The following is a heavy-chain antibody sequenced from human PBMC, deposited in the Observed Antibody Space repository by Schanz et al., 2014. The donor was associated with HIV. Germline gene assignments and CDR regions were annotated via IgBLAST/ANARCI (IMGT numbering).Heavy chain of an antibody. V-gene: IGHV1-18*01. CDR2: ISAYNGNT. CDR1: GYTFTSYG. Sequence: QVQLVQSGAEVKKPGASVKVSCKASGYTFTSYGINWVRQAPGQGLEWMGWISAYNGNTNYAQKLQGRVTMTTDTATRTASMALSGLRCEATAVYYCTRASCGADCSRFYYSGTHVWGQGTTVTVSS. J-gene: IGHJ6*02. CDR3: TRASCGADCSRFYYSGTHV. D-gene: IGHD2-21*02.